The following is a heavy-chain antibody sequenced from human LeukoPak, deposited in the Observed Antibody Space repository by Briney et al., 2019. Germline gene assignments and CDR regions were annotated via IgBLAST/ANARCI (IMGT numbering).Heavy chain of an antibody. V-gene: IGHV4-39*01. D-gene: IGHD3-10*01. J-gene: IGHJ4*02. CDR1: GGSISSSSYY. CDR3: AGPPPRKGITIVRGFPFDY. Sequence: SETLSLTCTVSGGSISSSSYYWGWIRQPPGKGLEWIGSIYYSGSTYYNPSLKSRVTISVDTSKNQFSLKLSSVTAADTAVYYCAGPPPRKGITIVRGFPFDYWGQGTLVTVSS. CDR2: IYYSGST.